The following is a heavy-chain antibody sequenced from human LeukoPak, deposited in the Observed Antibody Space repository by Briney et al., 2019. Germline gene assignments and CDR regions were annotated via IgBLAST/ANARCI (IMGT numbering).Heavy chain of an antibody. V-gene: IGHV3-23*01. CDR1: GFTFSSSA. CDR3: ANGGYGDLYYYYGMDV. Sequence: GGSLRLSCAASGFTFSSSAMSWVRQAPGKGLEWVSAISGSGGSTYYADSVKGRFTISRDNSKNTLYLQMNSLRAEDTAVYYCANGGYGDLYYYYGMDVWGQGTTVTVSS. J-gene: IGHJ6*02. D-gene: IGHD4-17*01. CDR2: ISGSGGST.